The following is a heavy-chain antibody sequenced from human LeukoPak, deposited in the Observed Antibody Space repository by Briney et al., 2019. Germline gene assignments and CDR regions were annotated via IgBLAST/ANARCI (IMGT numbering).Heavy chain of an antibody. V-gene: IGHV3-23*01. Sequence: GGSLRLSCAASGFTFSSYAMSWVRQAPGKGLEWVSAISGSGGSTYYADSVKGRFTISRDNSKSTLYLQMNSLRAEDTAVYYCAKVRSGSSWYSRSPFDPWGQGTLVTVSS. CDR1: GFTFSSYA. D-gene: IGHD6-13*01. CDR2: ISGSGGST. CDR3: AKVRSGSSWYSRSPFDP. J-gene: IGHJ5*02.